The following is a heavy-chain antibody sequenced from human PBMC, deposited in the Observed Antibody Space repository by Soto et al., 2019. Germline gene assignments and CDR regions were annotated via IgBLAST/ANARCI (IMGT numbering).Heavy chain of an antibody. Sequence: SETLSLTCAVSGDSITSIYHWAWIRQPPGRGLEWVASINHSGTTYYNPSLKSRVTISVDTSKNQFSLKLRSVTAADTAVYYCAGSVAFAFDYWGQGTLVTVSS. V-gene: IGHV4-38-2*01. CDR2: INHSGTT. CDR3: AGSVAFAFDY. CDR1: GDSITSIYH. J-gene: IGHJ4*02. D-gene: IGHD6-19*01.